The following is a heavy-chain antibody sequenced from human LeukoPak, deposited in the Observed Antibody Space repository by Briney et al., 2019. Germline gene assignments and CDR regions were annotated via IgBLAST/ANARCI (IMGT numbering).Heavy chain of an antibody. CDR3: ARDRAWNYFDY. Sequence: RGSLRLSCAPSGFTFSRHGMHWVRQAPGKGLEWVAIISNDGSRKYYAHSVEGRFTISRDNSKNTLYLQMDSLRAEDTAVYYCARDRAWNYFDYWGRGTLVTVSS. J-gene: IGHJ4*02. CDR2: ISNDGSRK. V-gene: IGHV3-30*03. D-gene: IGHD3-3*01. CDR1: GFTFSRHG.